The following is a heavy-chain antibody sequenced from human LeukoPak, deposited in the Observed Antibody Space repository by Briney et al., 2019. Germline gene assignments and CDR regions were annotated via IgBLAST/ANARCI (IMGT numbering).Heavy chain of an antibody. CDR2: INPSGGST. J-gene: IGHJ3*02. Sequence: ASVKVSCKTSGYSXTSYYIHWVRQAPGQGLEWMEIINPSGGSTTYAQKFQGRLTMASDTFTSTVYMELSSLRSEDTAMYYCARSSAYYNEADIWGQGTMVTVSS. CDR1: GYSXTSYY. D-gene: IGHD1-26*01. CDR3: ARSSAYYNEADI. V-gene: IGHV1-46*01.